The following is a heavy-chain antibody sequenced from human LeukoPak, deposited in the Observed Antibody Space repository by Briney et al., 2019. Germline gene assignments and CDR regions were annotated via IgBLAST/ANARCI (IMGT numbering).Heavy chain of an antibody. CDR2: IYYSGST. Sequence: SETLSLTCTVSGGSISSYYWGWIRQPPGKGLEWVGSIYYSGSTYYNPSLKSRVTISVDTSKNQFSLKLSSVTAADTAVYYCARLRYWYFDLWGRGTLVTVSS. CDR1: GGSISSYY. V-gene: IGHV4-39*01. CDR3: ARLRYWYFDL. J-gene: IGHJ2*01.